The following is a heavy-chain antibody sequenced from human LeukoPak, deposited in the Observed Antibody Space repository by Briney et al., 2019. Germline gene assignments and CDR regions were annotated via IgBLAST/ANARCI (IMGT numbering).Heavy chain of an antibody. CDR3: ARHGYGYFDY. D-gene: IGHD5-18*01. Sequence: GESLKISCKASGYNCTNYWIGWVRQMPGKGLEWMGIIYPGDSDSRYSPSFQGQVTISADKSISTAYLQWSSLKASDTAMYYCARHGYGYFDYWGQGTLVTVSS. CDR2: IYPGDSDS. CDR1: GYNCTNYW. J-gene: IGHJ4*02. V-gene: IGHV5-51*01.